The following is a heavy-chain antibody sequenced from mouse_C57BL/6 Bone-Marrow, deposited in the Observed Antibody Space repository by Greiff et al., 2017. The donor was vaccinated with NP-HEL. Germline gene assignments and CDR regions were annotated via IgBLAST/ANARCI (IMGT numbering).Heavy chain of an antibody. CDR2: ISYDGSN. CDR1: GYSITSGYY. CDR3: ARAGGYGYDEMDY. J-gene: IGHJ4*01. Sequence: VQLKESGPGLVKPSQSLSLTCSVTGYSITSGYYWNWIRQFPGNKLEWMGYISYDGSNNYNPSLKNRISITRDTSKNQFFLKLNSVTTEDTATYYCARAGGYGYDEMDYWGQGTSVTVSS. D-gene: IGHD2-2*01. V-gene: IGHV3-6*01.